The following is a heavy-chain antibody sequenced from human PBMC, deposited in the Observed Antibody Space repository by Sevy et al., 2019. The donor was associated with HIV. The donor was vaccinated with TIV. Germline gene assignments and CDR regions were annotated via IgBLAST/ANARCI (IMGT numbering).Heavy chain of an antibody. J-gene: IGHJ4*02. CDR2: ISSNGGST. V-gene: IGHV3-64D*06. CDR3: VKDGRIAARSYYFDY. D-gene: IGHD6-6*01. CDR1: GFTFSSYA. Sequence: GGSLRLSCSASGFTFSSYAMHWVRQAPGKGLEYVSAISSNGGSTYYADSVKGRFTISRDNSKHTLYLQMGSLRAEDTAVYYCVKDGRIAARSYYFDYWGQGTLVTVSS.